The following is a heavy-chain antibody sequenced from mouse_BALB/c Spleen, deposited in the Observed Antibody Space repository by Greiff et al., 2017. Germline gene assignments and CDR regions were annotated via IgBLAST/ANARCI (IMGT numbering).Heavy chain of an antibody. CDR1: GYSFTGYN. V-gene: IGHV1-39*01. Sequence: EVQRVESGPELEKPGASVKISCKASGYSFTGYNMNWVKQSNGQSLEWIGNIDPYYGGTSYNQKFKGKATLTVDKSSSTAYMQLKSLTSEDSAVYYCARDRYDVGFAYWGQGTLVTVSA. CDR2: IDPYYGGT. CDR3: ARDRYDVGFAY. J-gene: IGHJ3*01. D-gene: IGHD2-14*01.